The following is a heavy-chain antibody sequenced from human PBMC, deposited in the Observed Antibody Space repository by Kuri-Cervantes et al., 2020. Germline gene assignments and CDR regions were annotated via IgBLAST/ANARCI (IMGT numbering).Heavy chain of an antibody. Sequence: ASVKVSCKASGYTFTNYGISWVRQAPGQGLEWMGWISAYNGYTNYARKLQGRVTMTTDTSTSTAYMELRSLRSDDTAVYYCAVDSGWSFSGWFDPWGQGTLVTVSS. V-gene: IGHV1-18*01. J-gene: IGHJ5*02. CDR2: ISAYNGYT. D-gene: IGHD6-19*01. CDR1: GYTFTNYG. CDR3: AVDSGWSFSGWFDP.